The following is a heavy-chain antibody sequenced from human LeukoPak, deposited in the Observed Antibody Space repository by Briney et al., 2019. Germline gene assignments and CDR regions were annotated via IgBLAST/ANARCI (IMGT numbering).Heavy chain of an antibody. D-gene: IGHD6-13*01. CDR2: ISRNGIGT. CDR1: GFTFSSYA. Sequence: TGGSLRLSCAASGFTFSSYAMSWVRQAPGKGLDWVSGISRNGIGTNYPDSVKGRFTISRDNSKNTLYLQINSLRDEDTAVYYCAKGGIAAAGKSLYSDYRGQGTLVTVSS. J-gene: IGHJ4*02. V-gene: IGHV3-23*01. CDR3: AKGGIAAAGKSLYSDY.